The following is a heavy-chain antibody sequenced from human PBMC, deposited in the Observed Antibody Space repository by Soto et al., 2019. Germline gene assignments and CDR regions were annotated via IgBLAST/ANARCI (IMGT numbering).Heavy chain of an antibody. V-gene: IGHV1-46*01. J-gene: IGHJ6*02. Sequence: QVQLVQSGAEVKKPGASVKVSCKASGYTFTSYYMHWVRQAPGQGLEWMGIINPSGGSTSYAQKFQGRATMTRDTSTRTVYMELSSLRSEDTAVYYCARSIAARMDGMDVWGQGTTVTVSS. CDR1: GYTFTSYY. D-gene: IGHD6-25*01. CDR3: ARSIAARMDGMDV. CDR2: INPSGGST.